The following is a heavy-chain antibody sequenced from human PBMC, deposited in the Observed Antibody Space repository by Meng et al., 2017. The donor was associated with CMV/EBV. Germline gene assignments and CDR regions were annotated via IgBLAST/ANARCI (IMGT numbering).Heavy chain of an antibody. D-gene: IGHD2-2*01. J-gene: IGHJ3*02. V-gene: IGHV3-7*01. CDR1: GFTFSSYW. CDR2: IKQDGSEK. CDR3: ARPQRYCSSTSCPRAFDI. Sequence: GESLKISCAASGFTFSSYWMSWVRQAPGKGLEWVANIKQDGSEKYYVDSVKGRFTISRDNAKNSLYLQMNSLRAEDTAVYYCARPQRYCSSTSCPRAFDIWGQGTMVTVS.